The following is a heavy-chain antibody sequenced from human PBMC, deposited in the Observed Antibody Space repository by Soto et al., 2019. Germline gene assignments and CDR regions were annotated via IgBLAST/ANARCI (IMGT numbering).Heavy chain of an antibody. Sequence: GGALRLSCAASVFTVSTYYMIWIRQAPGKGLEGVSYRTTGTTNTYYADSVNGRLTISTDNAQNSLYLQMNSLRGADTALYYCARVLGSRSGAGSSGHRFDTRGTGTLAPVSS. D-gene: IGHD2-15*01. CDR1: VFTVSTYY. J-gene: IGHJ5*02. V-gene: IGHV3-11*05. CDR3: ARVLGSRSGAGSSGHRFDT. CDR2: RTTGTTNT.